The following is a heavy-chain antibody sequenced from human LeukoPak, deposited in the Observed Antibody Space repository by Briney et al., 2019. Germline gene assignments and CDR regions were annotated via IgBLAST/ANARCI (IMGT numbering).Heavy chain of an antibody. CDR3: ATPTPPRQWRLDD. V-gene: IGHV3-23*01. J-gene: IGHJ4*02. CDR2: ISGSGDST. Sequence: GGSLRLSCAASGFTFSSYEMNWVRQAPGKGLEWVSAISGSGDSTYYADSVKGRFTISRDNSKNTLFLQMNSLRGEDTAVYCCATPTPPRQWRLDDWGQGTLVTVSS. CDR1: GFTFSSYE. D-gene: IGHD6-19*01.